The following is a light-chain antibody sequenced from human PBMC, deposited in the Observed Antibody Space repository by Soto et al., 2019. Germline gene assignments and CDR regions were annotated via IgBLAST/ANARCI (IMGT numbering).Light chain of an antibody. J-gene: IGLJ2*01. Sequence: QSALTQPPSVSGSPGQSITISCTGTSSDVGGYNYVSWYQQHPGKAPKLMIYEVSKRPSGVPDRFSGSKSGNTASLTVSGLHAEDEADYYCSSYAGSSTLVFGGGTKLTVL. CDR1: SSDVGGYNY. V-gene: IGLV2-8*01. CDR2: EVS. CDR3: SSYAGSSTLV.